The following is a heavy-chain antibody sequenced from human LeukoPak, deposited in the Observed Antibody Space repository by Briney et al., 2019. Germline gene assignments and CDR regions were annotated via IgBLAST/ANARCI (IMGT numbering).Heavy chain of an antibody. V-gene: IGHV1-2*02. CDR1: GYTFTGYY. CDR3: ARDKSSSSREYYFDY. CDR2: INPNSGGT. J-gene: IGHJ4*02. Sequence: ASVKVSCKASGYTFTGYYMHWVRQAPGQGLEWMGWINPNSGGTNYAQKFQSRVTMTRDTSISTAYMELSRLRSDDTAVYYCARDKSSSSREYYFDYWGQGTLVTVSS. D-gene: IGHD6-6*01.